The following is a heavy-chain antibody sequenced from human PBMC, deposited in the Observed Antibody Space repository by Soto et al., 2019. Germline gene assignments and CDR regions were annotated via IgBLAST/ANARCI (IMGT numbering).Heavy chain of an antibody. CDR1: GFTFSDYA. Sequence: EVQVVESGGGLVQPGRSLRLSCTTSGFTFSDYAVHWVRQAPGKGLEWVGFVRSKVHGGTTEYATSVKGRFSISRDDSKTVAYLQMASLKTEDTAVYYGSRGDCSDSACSRYYYYGMAVWGQGTTVTVSS. D-gene: IGHD2-15*01. CDR2: VRSKVHGGTT. J-gene: IGHJ6*02. V-gene: IGHV3-49*04. CDR3: SRGDCSDSACSRYYYYGMAV.